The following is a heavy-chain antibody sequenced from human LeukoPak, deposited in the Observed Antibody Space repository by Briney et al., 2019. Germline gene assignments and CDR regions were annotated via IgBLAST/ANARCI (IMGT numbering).Heavy chain of an antibody. CDR2: IYTSGST. J-gene: IGHJ4*02. Sequence: SETLSLTCAVYGGSFSGYCWSWLRQPAGKGLEWIGRIYTSGSTNYNPSLKSRVTMSVDTSKNQFSLRLSSVTAADTAVYYCARGAYSFDYWGQGTLVTVSS. V-gene: IGHV4-59*10. CDR1: GGSFSGYC. CDR3: ARGAYSFDY.